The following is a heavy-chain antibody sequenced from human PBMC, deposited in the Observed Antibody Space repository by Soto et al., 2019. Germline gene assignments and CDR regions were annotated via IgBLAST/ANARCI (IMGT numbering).Heavy chain of an antibody. CDR2: IYYSGST. CDR1: GGSISSYY. D-gene: IGHD3-10*01. J-gene: IGHJ4*02. CDR3: ARVGSDGPRPYYFDY. V-gene: IGHV4-59*01. Sequence: PSETLSLTCTVSGGSISSYYWSWIRQPPGKGLEWIGYIYYSGSTNYTPSLKSRVTISVDTSKNQFSLKLSSVTAADTAVYYCARVGSDGPRPYYFDYWGQGTLVTVSS.